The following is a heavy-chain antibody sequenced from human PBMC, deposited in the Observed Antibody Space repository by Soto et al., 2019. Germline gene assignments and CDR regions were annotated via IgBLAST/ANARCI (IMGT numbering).Heavy chain of an antibody. Sequence: EVQLVESGGGLIQPGGSLRLSCAASGFTVSSNYMSWVRQAPGKGLEWVSVIYSGGSTYYADSVNGRFTISRDNSKNTLYLQMNSLRAEDTAVYYCARDRVESGYPEYCQHWGQGTLVTVSS. CDR1: GFTVSSNY. CDR2: IYSGGST. J-gene: IGHJ1*01. V-gene: IGHV3-53*01. D-gene: IGHD3-22*01. CDR3: ARDRVESGYPEYCQH.